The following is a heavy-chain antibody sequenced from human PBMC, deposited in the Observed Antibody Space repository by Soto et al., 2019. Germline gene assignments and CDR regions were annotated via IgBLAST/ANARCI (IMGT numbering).Heavy chain of an antibody. D-gene: IGHD4-17*01. Sequence: ASVKVSCKASGYTFTSYYMHLVRQAPGQGLEWMGIINPSGGSTSYAQKFQGRVTMTRETSTSTVYMELSSLRSEDTAVYYCARVGRSYGDYGQENWFDPWGQGTLVTVSS. CDR2: INPSGGST. CDR1: GYTFTSYY. J-gene: IGHJ5*02. V-gene: IGHV1-46*01. CDR3: ARVGRSYGDYGQENWFDP.